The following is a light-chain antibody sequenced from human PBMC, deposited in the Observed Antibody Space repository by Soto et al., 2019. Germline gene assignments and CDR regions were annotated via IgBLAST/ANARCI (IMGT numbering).Light chain of an antibody. CDR3: AAWDDSLNGVL. Sequence: QSALTQPPSASGTPGQRVTLSCSGGASNIGSNSVTWCQQLPGTAPKLVLFGNNQRPSGVPDRISGSRSGTSASLAISGLQSEDAADYYCAAWDDSLNGVLFGGGTKLTVL. J-gene: IGLJ2*01. V-gene: IGLV1-44*01. CDR1: ASNIGSNS. CDR2: GNN.